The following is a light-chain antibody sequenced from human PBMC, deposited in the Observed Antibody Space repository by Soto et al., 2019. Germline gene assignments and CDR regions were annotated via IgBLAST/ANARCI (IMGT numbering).Light chain of an antibody. CDR3: CSYAGNSTWV. CDR2: EGS. J-gene: IGLJ1*01. CDR1: SSDVGSYNL. V-gene: IGLV2-23*01. Sequence: QSALTQPASVSGSPGQSITISCTGTSSDVGSYNLVSWYQQHPGKAPKPMIYEGSKRPSGVSNRFSGSKSGNTASLTISGLQAEDEADYYCCSYAGNSTWVFGTGTKLTVL.